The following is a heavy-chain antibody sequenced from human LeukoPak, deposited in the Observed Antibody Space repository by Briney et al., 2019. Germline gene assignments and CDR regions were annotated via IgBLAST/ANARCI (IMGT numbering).Heavy chain of an antibody. CDR3: ARAFGVVIYFDY. V-gene: IGHV4-38-2*02. CDR2: IHHSGSI. CDR1: GYSISSGSY. Sequence: SETLYLTCTVSGYSISSGSYWGWIRQPPGKGLEWIGSIHHSGSIYNNPSLKSRVTISVDTSKSQFSLKLSSVTAADMAVYYCARAFGVVIYFDYWGQGTLVTVSS. J-gene: IGHJ4*02. D-gene: IGHD3-3*01.